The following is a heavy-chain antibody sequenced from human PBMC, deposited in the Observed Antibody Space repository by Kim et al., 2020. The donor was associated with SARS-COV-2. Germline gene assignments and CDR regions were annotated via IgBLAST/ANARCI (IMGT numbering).Heavy chain of an antibody. Sequence: ASVKVSCKASGYTFTGYYIHWVRQAPVQGLEWMGRINPNSGGTDYAQRFQGRVTMTRDTSISTAYMELTRLTSDDTAVYFCVRVEGAMVRGVLAYWGQGT. CDR2: INPNSGGT. J-gene: IGHJ4*02. D-gene: IGHD3-10*01. CDR1: GYTFTGYY. CDR3: VRVEGAMVRGVLAY. V-gene: IGHV1-2*06.